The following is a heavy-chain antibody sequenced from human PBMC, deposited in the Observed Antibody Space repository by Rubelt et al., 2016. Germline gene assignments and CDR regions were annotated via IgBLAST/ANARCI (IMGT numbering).Heavy chain of an antibody. J-gene: IGHJ3*02. V-gene: IGHV3-30*04. Sequence: VQLLESGGGLVQPGGSLRLSCAASGFTFSSYAMHWVRQAPGKGLEWVAVISYDGSNKYYADSVKGRFTISRDNSKNTLYLQMNSLRAEDTAVYYCARGRPGPMIVVVIKDAFDIWGQGTMATVSS. CDR1: GFTFSSYA. CDR3: ARGRPGPMIVVVIKDAFDI. CDR2: ISYDGSNK. D-gene: IGHD3-22*01.